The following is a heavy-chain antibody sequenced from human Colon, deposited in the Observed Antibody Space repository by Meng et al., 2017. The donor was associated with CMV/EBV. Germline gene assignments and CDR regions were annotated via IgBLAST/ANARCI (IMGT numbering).Heavy chain of an antibody. J-gene: IGHJ4*02. Sequence: GGSLRLSCKTSGFNFRDYAMGWFRQAPGKGLEWVAFIRGKALDERAEHAASLKGRFTISRDDSENTAYLQMDSLRAEDTAVYFCTRLVSSGWSLSYYSDFWGQGTLVTVSS. CDR3: TRLVSSGWSLSYYSDF. D-gene: IGHD6-19*01. V-gene: IGHV3-49*03. CDR1: GFNFRDYA. CDR2: IRGKALDERA.